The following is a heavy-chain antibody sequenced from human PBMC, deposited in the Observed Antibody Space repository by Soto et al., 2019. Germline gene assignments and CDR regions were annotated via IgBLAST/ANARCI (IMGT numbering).Heavy chain of an antibody. CDR1: GFPLSGYA. J-gene: IGHJ6*03. CDR3: ARRARPDFYYMDV. Sequence: GGSHRLSCAASGFPLSGYAMDWVRQAPGKGLEYVSGISSNGVGTYYANSVQGRFTISRDNSKNTVYLQMGSLRPEDMAVYYCARRARPDFYYMDVWGKGTTVTVSS. D-gene: IGHD6-6*01. CDR2: ISSNGVGT. V-gene: IGHV3-64*01.